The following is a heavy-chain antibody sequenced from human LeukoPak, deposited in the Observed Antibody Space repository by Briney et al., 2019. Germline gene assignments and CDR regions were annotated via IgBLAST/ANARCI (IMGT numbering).Heavy chain of an antibody. Sequence: ETLSLTCTVSGYSISSGYYWGWIRQPPGKGLEWIGEINHSGSTNYNPSLKSRVTISVDTSKNQFSLKLTSVTAADTAVYYCASSSGWYGVDYWGQGTLVTVSS. CDR1: GYSISSGYY. D-gene: IGHD6-19*01. CDR3: ASSSGWYGVDY. J-gene: IGHJ4*02. V-gene: IGHV4-38-2*02. CDR2: INHSGST.